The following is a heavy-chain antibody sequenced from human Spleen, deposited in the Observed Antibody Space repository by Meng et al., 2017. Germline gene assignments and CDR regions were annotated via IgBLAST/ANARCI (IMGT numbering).Heavy chain of an antibody. CDR3: ARGPGIAAAGKPFDY. J-gene: IGHJ4*02. Sequence: VQLLQWVSVLVRPSETLSLTCAVYGGSFSGYYWSWIRQPPGKCLEWIGEINHSGSTNYNPSLKSRVTISVDTSKNQFSLKLSSVTAADTAVYYCARGPGIAAAGKPFDYWGQGTLVTVSS. CDR2: INHSGST. D-gene: IGHD6-13*01. V-gene: IGHV4-34*01. CDR1: GGSFSGYY.